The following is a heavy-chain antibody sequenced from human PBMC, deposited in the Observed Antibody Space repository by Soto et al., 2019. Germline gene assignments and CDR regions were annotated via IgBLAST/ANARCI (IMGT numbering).Heavy chain of an antibody. CDR1: GYSFTSYW. V-gene: IGHV5-51*01. D-gene: IGHD6-6*01. J-gene: IGHJ4*02. Sequence: GESLKISCKGSGYSFTSYWIGWVRQMPGKGLEWMGIIYPSDSDTRYSPSFQGQVTISADKSISTAYLQWSSLKASDTAMYYCARHSSWRPSVYHYWGQGTLVTVSS. CDR3: ARHSSWRPSVYHY. CDR2: IYPSDSDT.